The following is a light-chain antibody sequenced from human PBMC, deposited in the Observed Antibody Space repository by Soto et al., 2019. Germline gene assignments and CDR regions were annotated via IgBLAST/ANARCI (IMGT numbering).Light chain of an antibody. CDR1: SSDVGGYNY. CDR2: DVS. V-gene: IGLV2-8*01. Sequence: QYALTQPTSASGSPGQSVTISCTGTSSDVGGYNYVSWNQQHPGKAPILMIYDVSKRPSGVPDRFSGSKSGNTASLTVSGLQAEDEADYYFSSYAGSNNLVFGGATKLTVL. J-gene: IGLJ2*01. CDR3: SSYAGSNNLV.